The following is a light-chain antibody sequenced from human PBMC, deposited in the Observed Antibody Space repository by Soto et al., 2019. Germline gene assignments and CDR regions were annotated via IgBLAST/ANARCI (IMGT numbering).Light chain of an antibody. CDR2: DAS. V-gene: IGKV1-33*01. J-gene: IGKJ3*01. Sequence: DIQMTQSPSSLSASVGDRVTITCQASQDINNYLNWYHQKPGKAPKLLIYDASNLETGVTSRFSGSGYGTDCTITIDRLQPADIGTYYGKQYDTFPPLFTFGPGTKVDIK. CDR1: QDINNY. CDR3: KQYDTFPPLFT.